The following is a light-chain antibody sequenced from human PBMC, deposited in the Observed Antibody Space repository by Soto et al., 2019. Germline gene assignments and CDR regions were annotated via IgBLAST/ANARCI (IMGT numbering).Light chain of an antibody. Sequence: DIVMTQSPDSLAVSLGERATINCKSSQSVLSSSNNKNFLAWYQQKPGQSPKLLIYWASTRESGVPDRFSGSWSGTDFTLTISSLQAEDVAVYYCQQYYSIPYTFGQGTKLEIK. J-gene: IGKJ2*01. V-gene: IGKV4-1*01. CDR2: WAS. CDR1: QSVLSSSNNKNF. CDR3: QQYYSIPYT.